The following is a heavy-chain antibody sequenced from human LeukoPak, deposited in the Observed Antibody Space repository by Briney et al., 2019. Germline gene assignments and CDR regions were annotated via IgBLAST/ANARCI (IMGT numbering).Heavy chain of an antibody. CDR1: GGSISSHH. CDR2: IYYSGNT. D-gene: IGHD5-12*01. Sequence: PSETLSLTCTVSGGSISSHHWSWIRQPPGKGLEWIGYIYYSGNTNYNPSLKSRVTISVDTSKTQFSLKLSSVTAADTAVYYCARHRLLGGDILWGQGNLVPVSS. V-gene: IGHV4-59*08. CDR3: ARHRLLGGDIL. J-gene: IGHJ4*02.